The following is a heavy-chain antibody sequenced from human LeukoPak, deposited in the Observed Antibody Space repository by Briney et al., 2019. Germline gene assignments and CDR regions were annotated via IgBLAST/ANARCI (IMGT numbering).Heavy chain of an antibody. Sequence: PSETLSLTCTVSGGSISSYYWSWIRQPPGKGLEWIGYIYYSGSTNYNPCLKSRVTISVDTSKNQFSLKLSSVTAADTAVYYCARAGAYSSSGVFDYWGQGTLVTVSS. J-gene: IGHJ4*02. CDR1: GGSISSYY. CDR2: IYYSGST. D-gene: IGHD6-13*01. V-gene: IGHV4-59*01. CDR3: ARAGAYSSSGVFDY.